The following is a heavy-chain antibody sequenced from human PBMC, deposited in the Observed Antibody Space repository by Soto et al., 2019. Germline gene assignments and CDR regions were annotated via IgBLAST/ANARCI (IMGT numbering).Heavy chain of an antibody. CDR2: ARNNANGYTT. D-gene: IGHD2-15*01. Sequence: EVQLVESGGGLVQPGGSLRLSCAASGFTFSDHYMDWVRQAPGKGLEWVGRARNNANGYTTEYAASVKGRFTISRDDSRNSLWLQMNSLNTGDTAVYYCARDAMGGSAFDHWGQGTLVTVSS. CDR3: ARDAMGGSAFDH. CDR1: GFTFSDHY. V-gene: IGHV3-72*01. J-gene: IGHJ4*02.